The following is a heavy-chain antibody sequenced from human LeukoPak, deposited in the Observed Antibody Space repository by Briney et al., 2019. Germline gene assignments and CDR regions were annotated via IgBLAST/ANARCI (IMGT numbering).Heavy chain of an antibody. J-gene: IGHJ5*02. CDR3: ARALRKYCSGGSCPNWFDP. D-gene: IGHD2-15*01. V-gene: IGHV3-48*03. CDR2: ISSSGSTI. CDR1: GFTFSSYE. Sequence: PGGSLRLSCAASGFTFSSYEMNWVRQAPGKGLEWVSYISSSGSTIYYADSVKGRFTISRDNAKNSLYLQMNSLRAEDTAVYYCARALRKYCSGGSCPNWFDPWGQGTLVTVSS.